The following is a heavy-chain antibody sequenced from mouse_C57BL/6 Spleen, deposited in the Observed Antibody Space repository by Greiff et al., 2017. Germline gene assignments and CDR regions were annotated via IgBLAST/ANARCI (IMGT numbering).Heavy chain of an antibody. Sequence: QVQLQQPGAELVKPGASVKMSCTASGYTFTSYWITWVTQRPGQGLEWIGDIYPGSGSTKYNEKFQGKATLTVDTSSSTAYMQLSSLTSEDSAGYYCATDGSSHGYFDVWGTGTTVTVSA. J-gene: IGHJ1*03. D-gene: IGHD1-1*01. V-gene: IGHV1-55*01. CDR1: GYTFTSYW. CDR3: ATDGSSHGYFDV. CDR2: IYPGSGST.